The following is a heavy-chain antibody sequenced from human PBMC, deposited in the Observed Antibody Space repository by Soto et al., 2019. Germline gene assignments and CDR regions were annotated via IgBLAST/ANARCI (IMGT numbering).Heavy chain of an antibody. D-gene: IGHD3-3*01. J-gene: IGHJ5*02. CDR3: ARLDGITICGAPLRFDP. Sequence: SETLSLTCTVSGGSISSYYWSWIRQPPGKGLEWIGYIYYSGSTNYNPSLKSRVTISVDTSKNQFSLKLSSVTAADTAVYYCARLDGITICGAPLRFDPWGQGTLVTVSS. V-gene: IGHV4-59*01. CDR1: GGSISSYY. CDR2: IYYSGST.